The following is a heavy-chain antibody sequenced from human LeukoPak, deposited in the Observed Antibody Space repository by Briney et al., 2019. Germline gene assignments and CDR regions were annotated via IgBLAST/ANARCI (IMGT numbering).Heavy chain of an antibody. Sequence: ASVKVSCKASGYTFTSYDINRVRQATGQGLEWMGWMNPNSGNTGYAQKFQGRVTMTRNTSISTAYMELSSLRSEDTAVYYCARVRGYDPVRGFDYWGQGTLVTVSS. CDR3: ARVRGYDPVRGFDY. CDR2: MNPNSGNT. V-gene: IGHV1-8*01. D-gene: IGHD2-2*01. CDR1: GYTFTSYD. J-gene: IGHJ4*02.